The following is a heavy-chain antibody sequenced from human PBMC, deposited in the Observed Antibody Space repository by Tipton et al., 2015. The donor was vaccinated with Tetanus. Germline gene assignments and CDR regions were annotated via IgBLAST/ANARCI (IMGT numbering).Heavy chain of an antibody. CDR2: IGDTEFVT. CDR3: VTTVRSSPLGSSGYYQS. D-gene: IGHD3-22*01. V-gene: IGHV3-23*01. J-gene: IGHJ4*02. CDR1: GFTFSSYP. Sequence: GSLRLSCEASGFTFSSYPMHWVRQAPGKGLEWVSAIGDTEFVTYYADSLKGRFTISRDNSNNTLLLQMSRLTAEDSAMYYCVTTVRSSPLGSSGYYQSWGQGTLVTVSS.